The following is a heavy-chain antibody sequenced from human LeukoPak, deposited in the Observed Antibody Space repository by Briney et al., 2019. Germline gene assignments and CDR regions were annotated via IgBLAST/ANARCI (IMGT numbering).Heavy chain of an antibody. J-gene: IGHJ4*02. D-gene: IGHD6-19*01. CDR1: GFTFSSYA. Sequence: GSLRLSCAASGFTFSSYAMHWVRQAPGKGLEWVAIISYDGSNKDYADSEKGRFTISRDNSKNTLYLQTNSLRAEDTAVYYCARSSLGLAEIDYWGQGTLVTVSP. CDR2: ISYDGSNK. CDR3: ARSSLGLAEIDY. V-gene: IGHV3-30-3*01.